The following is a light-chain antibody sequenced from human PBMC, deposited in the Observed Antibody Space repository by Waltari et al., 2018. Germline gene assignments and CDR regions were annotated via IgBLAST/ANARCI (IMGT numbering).Light chain of an antibody. CDR3: REWDGKTVM. V-gene: IGLV3-21*02. CDR2: LDS. J-gene: IGLJ3*02. CDR1: NIGGRS. Sequence: SSVLTQAPSVSVAPGQTATVTCGGDNIGGRSVHWDQQRAGRAPVPGVYLDSDRPPGIPDRFSGAKFGNAATLAIGRVEAWDDGDYYCREWDGKTVMFGGGTKLTVL.